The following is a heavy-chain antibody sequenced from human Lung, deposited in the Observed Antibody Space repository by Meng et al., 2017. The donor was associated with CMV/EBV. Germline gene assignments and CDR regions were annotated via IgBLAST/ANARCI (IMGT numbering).Heavy chain of an antibody. V-gene: IGHV3-30*04. CDR3: AGSPSDIHLWFVF. J-gene: IGHJ5*01. CDR2: ISYDGSNK. D-gene: IGHD5-18*01. Sequence: GESLKISCAASGFTFNSYAMHWVRQAPGKGLEWVALISYDGSNKYYTDSVRGRFTISRDNSKNTLYLRMNSLRPEDTAVYYCAGSPSDIHLWFVFWGHGTLVTVSS. CDR1: GFTFNSYA.